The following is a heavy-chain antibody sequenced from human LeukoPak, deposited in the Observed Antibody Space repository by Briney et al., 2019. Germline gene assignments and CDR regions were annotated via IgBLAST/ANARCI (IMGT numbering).Heavy chain of an antibody. CDR1: GGSFSGYY. Sequence: SETLSLTCAVYGGSFSGYYWSWVRQPPGKGLEWIGEINHSGRTNYNPSLKIRVTIPVATSKNQFSLKLSSVTAADTAVYYCASWPRYCSGGSCYGLSRFDPWGQGTLVTVSS. J-gene: IGHJ5*02. CDR3: ASWPRYCSGGSCYGLSRFDP. CDR2: INHSGRT. V-gene: IGHV4-34*01. D-gene: IGHD2-15*01.